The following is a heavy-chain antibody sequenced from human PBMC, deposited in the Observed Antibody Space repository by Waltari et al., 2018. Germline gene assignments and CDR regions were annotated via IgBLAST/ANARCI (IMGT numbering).Heavy chain of an antibody. Sequence: EVPLLESGGGLVQRGGSLRLSCAVSGFIFSRFAMSWVRHTPGKGREWVAGTSASSGSTYYADSVQGRFTISRDNSKKRVFLQMNSLRAEDTATYYCTKMRRNLPRDIIDNWGQGTQVIIAS. J-gene: IGHJ4*02. CDR1: GFIFSRFA. CDR2: TSASSGST. CDR3: TKMRRNLPRDIIDN. V-gene: IGHV3-23*01.